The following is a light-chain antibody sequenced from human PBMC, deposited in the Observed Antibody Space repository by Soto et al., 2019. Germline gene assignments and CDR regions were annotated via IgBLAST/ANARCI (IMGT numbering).Light chain of an antibody. J-gene: IGKJ3*01. V-gene: IGKV3-20*01. CDR1: QSINGNF. Sequence: EVVLTPSPGTLSLSPGERATLSCRASQSINGNFLVWYQQKPGQAPRVLICRASIRDTGIPGRFGVSGSENDLNLTISTLGPENFAVYYGHKNGTLPGTFGHATKVDI. CDR3: HKNGTLPGT. CDR2: RAS.